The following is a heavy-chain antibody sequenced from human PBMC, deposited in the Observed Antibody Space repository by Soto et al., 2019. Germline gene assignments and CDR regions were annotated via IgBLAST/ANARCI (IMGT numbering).Heavy chain of an antibody. Sequence: GESVMSYCKGSGYSFPTYWLGWVRQTPGRGLEYMGIIYPGDSDSRYSPAFQGQVTISADKSINTAYLQWTSLKASDTAIYYCARSRVSTPRLEDPFDIWGQGTMVTVSS. CDR3: ARSRVSTPRLEDPFDI. D-gene: IGHD5-12*01. CDR1: GYSFPTYW. V-gene: IGHV5-51*01. J-gene: IGHJ3*02. CDR2: IYPGDSDS.